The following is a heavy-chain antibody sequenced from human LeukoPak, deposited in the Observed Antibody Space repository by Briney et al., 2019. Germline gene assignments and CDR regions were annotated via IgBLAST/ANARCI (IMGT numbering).Heavy chain of an antibody. J-gene: IGHJ4*02. CDR1: AYTVTVNY. D-gene: IGHD4-17*01. CDR2: INPNSGGT. CDR3: ARGRSVTTSSPFDY. Sequence: ASVTVSFTASAYTVTVNYLHWVRQAPGQGLEWMGWINPNSGGTKHGQKFQGRVSMTRDTSISTAYLELSSLRSDDTAVYYCARGRSVTTSSPFDYWGQGTLVTVSS. V-gene: IGHV1-2*02.